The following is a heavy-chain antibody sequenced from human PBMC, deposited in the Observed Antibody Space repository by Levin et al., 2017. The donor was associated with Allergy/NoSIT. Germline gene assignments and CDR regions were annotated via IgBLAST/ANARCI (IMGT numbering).Heavy chain of an antibody. CDR3: ARAVEIQLWLRLGHDYYYYGMDV. CDR2: ISAYNGNT. D-gene: IGHD5-18*01. V-gene: IGHV1-18*01. CDR1: GYTFTSYG. Sequence: ASVKVSCKASGYTFTSYGISWVRQAPGQGLEWMGWISAYNGNTNYAQKLQGRVTMTTDTSTSTAYMELRSLRSDDTAVYYCARAVEIQLWLRLGHDYYYYGMDVWGQGTTVTVSS. J-gene: IGHJ6*02.